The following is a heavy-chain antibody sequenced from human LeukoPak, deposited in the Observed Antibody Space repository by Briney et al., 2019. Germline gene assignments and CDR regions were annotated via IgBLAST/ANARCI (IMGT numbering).Heavy chain of an antibody. CDR2: IYYSGST. CDR3: ASYYDGSGFHDAFDI. Sequence: SETLSLTCTVSGGSISSSSYYWSWIPQPPGKGLEWIGYIYYSGSTNYNPSLKSRVTISVDTSKNQFSLKLSSVTAADTAVYYCASYYDGSGFHDAFDIWGQGTMVTVSS. V-gene: IGHV4-61*01. J-gene: IGHJ3*02. CDR1: GGSISSSSYY. D-gene: IGHD3-22*01.